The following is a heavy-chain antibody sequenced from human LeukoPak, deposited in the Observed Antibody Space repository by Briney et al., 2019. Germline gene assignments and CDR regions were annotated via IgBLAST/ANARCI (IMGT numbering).Heavy chain of an antibody. J-gene: IGHJ4*02. V-gene: IGHV1-2*02. D-gene: IGHD3-22*01. Sequence: GASVKVSCKASGYTFTGYYMHWVRLAPGQGLEWMGWINPNSGGTNYAQKFQGRVTMTRDTSISTAYMELSRLRSDDTAVYYCARDIRNYYDSSGYSDYWGQGSLVTVSS. CDR1: GYTFTGYY. CDR2: INPNSGGT. CDR3: ARDIRNYYDSSGYSDY.